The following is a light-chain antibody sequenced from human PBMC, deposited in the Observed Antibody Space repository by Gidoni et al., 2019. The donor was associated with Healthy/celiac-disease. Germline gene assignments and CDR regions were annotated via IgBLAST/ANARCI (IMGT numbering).Light chain of an antibody. J-gene: IGLJ2*01. CDR1: SSNIGAGYD. Sequence: QSVLTQPTSVSGAPGQRVTISCTGSSSNIGAGYDVHWYQQLPGTAPKLLIYGNSNRPSGVPDRFSGSKSGTSASLAITGLQAKDEADYDCQSYDSSLRAVVFGGGTKLTVL. CDR3: QSYDSSLRAVV. CDR2: GNS. V-gene: IGLV1-40*01.